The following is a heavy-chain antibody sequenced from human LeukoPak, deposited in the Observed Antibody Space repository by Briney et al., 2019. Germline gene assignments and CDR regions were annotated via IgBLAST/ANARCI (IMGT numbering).Heavy chain of an antibody. CDR3: AKDSAGMATDY. Sequence: GGSLRLSCADSGFTFSSYGMHWVCEAPGKGLEWVAVISYDGSNKYYADSVKGRFTISRDNSKNTLYLQMNSLRAEDTAVYYCAKDSAGMATDYWGQGTLVTVSS. CDR2: ISYDGSNK. D-gene: IGHD5-24*01. J-gene: IGHJ4*02. CDR1: GFTFSSYG. V-gene: IGHV3-30*18.